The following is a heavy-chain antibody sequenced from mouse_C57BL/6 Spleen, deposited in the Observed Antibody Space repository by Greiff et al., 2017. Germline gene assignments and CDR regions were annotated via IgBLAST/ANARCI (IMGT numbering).Heavy chain of an antibody. CDR3: ARDDGYSFDY. Sequence: QVQLKESGAELARPGASVKMSCKASGYTFTSYTMHWVKQRPGQGLEWIGYINPSSGYTKYNQKFKDKATLTADKSSSTAYMQLSSLTSEDSAGYYCARDDGYSFDYWGQGTTLTVSS. CDR2: INPSSGYT. V-gene: IGHV1-4*01. D-gene: IGHD2-3*01. J-gene: IGHJ2*01. CDR1: GYTFTSYT.